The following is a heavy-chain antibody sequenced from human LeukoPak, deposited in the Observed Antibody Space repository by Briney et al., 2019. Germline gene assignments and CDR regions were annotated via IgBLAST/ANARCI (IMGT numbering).Heavy chain of an antibody. Sequence: ASVKVSCKASGYTLTNYYIHWVRQAPGQGLEWMGVINPSGGSASYAQKFQGRVTVTRDTSTSTVYMELRSLRSEDTAVYYCAREGYRSRAFSFDYWGQGTLVTVSS. V-gene: IGHV1-46*01. D-gene: IGHD5-18*01. CDR1: GYTLTNYY. CDR3: AREGYRSRAFSFDY. CDR2: INPSGGSA. J-gene: IGHJ4*02.